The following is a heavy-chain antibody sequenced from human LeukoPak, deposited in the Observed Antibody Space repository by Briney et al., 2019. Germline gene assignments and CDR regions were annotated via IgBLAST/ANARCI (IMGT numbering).Heavy chain of an antibody. Sequence: GGSLRLSCAASGFIFSSYWMSWVRQAPGKGLEWVANIIQDGSEKYYVDSVKGRFTISRDNSKNTLYLQMNSLRAEDTAVYYCAREPFGGYYDSSGYYYSSFFDYWGQGTLVTVSS. V-gene: IGHV3-7*01. CDR3: AREPFGGYYDSSGYYYSSFFDY. D-gene: IGHD3-22*01. CDR1: GFIFSSYW. J-gene: IGHJ4*02. CDR2: IIQDGSEK.